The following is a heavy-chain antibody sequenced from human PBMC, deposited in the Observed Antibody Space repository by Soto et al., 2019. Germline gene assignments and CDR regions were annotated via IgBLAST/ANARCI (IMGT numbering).Heavy chain of an antibody. J-gene: IGHJ4*02. Sequence: EVQLVESGGGLVKPGGSLRLSCAASGFTFSSYSMNWVRQAPGKGLEWVSSISSSSSYIYYADSVKGRFTISRDNAKNSLYLQMNRLRAEDTAVYYCARDHDSSGWYVDYWGQGTLVTVSS. V-gene: IGHV3-21*01. CDR3: ARDHDSSGWYVDY. CDR2: ISSSSSYI. CDR1: GFTFSSYS. D-gene: IGHD6-19*01.